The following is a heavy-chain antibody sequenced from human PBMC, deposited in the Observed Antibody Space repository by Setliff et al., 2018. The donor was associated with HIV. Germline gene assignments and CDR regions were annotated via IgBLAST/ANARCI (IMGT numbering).Heavy chain of an antibody. CDR3: ARRASKASLDY. CDR2: IYPGDSDT. CDR1: GYTFTSYW. J-gene: IGHJ4*02. V-gene: IGHV5-51*01. Sequence: GESLKISRKGSGYTFTSYWIGWVRQMPGKGLEWMGIIYPGDSDTRYSPSFQGRVTISADKSINTAYLQWSSLQASDTAMYYCARRASKASLDYWGQGTLVTVSS.